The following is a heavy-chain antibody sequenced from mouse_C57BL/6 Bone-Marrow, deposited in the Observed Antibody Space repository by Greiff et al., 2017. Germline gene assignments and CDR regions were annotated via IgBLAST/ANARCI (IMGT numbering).Heavy chain of an antibody. CDR1: GYTFTSYW. V-gene: IGHV1-53*01. CDR2: INPSNGGT. CDR3: AREGGYDGSYYAMDY. D-gene: IGHD2-2*01. Sequence: QVQLQQPGTELVKPGASVKLSCKASGYTFTSYWMHWVKQRPGQGLEWIGYINPSNGGTNYNEKFKSKATLTVDKSSSTAYMQLSSLTSEDSAVYYCAREGGYDGSYYAMDYWGQGTSVTVSS. J-gene: IGHJ4*01.